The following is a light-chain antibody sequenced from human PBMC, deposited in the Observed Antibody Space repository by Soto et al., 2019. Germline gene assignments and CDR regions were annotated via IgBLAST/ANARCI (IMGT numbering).Light chain of an antibody. V-gene: IGKV1-5*03. CDR3: QHYNSYSEA. J-gene: IGKJ1*01. Sequence: EIQLTQSPPTLSGSVGDRVTITCRASQTISNWLAWYQQKPGKAPKLLICNASTLKSGVPSRFSGSGSGTEFTLTISSLQPDDFATYYCQHYNSYSEAFGQGTKVDIK. CDR1: QTISNW. CDR2: NAS.